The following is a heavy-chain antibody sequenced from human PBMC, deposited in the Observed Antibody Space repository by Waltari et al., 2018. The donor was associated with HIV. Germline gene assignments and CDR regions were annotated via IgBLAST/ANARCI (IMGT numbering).Heavy chain of an antibody. D-gene: IGHD6-6*01. CDR1: AFRLRNYV. J-gene: IGHJ4*02. V-gene: IGHV3-23*01. Sequence: EVQLLASGGESKQPGSSLTPSLSASAFRLRNYVIDPVPRAPGAGLEFIAIISGGGSKTFYANSLKGRFTISRDNAKNVMYLKMTNLRVADTAMYFCAKDLSLSSARPRLVSFDFWSQGTQVSVAS. CDR3: AKDLSLSSARPRLVSFDF. CDR2: ISGGGSKT.